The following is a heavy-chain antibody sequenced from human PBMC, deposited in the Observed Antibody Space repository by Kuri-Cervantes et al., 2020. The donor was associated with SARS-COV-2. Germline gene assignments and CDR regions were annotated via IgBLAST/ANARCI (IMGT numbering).Heavy chain of an antibody. J-gene: IGHJ4*02. Sequence: ASVKVSCKASGYTFTNNDINWVRQASGQGLEWMGWINPNSGGTNYAQKFQGRVTMTRDTSISTAYMELSRLRSDDTAVYYCARDPSQSVGATFDYWGQGTLVTVSS. CDR2: INPNSGGT. V-gene: IGHV1-2*02. CDR1: GYTFTNND. D-gene: IGHD1-26*01. CDR3: ARDPSQSVGATFDY.